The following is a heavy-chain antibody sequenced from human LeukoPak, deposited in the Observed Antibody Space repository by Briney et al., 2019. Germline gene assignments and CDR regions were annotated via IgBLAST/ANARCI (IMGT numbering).Heavy chain of an antibody. CDR3: ARGSTLYDYVWGSYRTGYYFDY. CDR1: GGSFSGYY. CDR2: INHSGST. D-gene: IGHD3-16*02. V-gene: IGHV4-34*01. Sequence: SETLSLTCAVYGGSFSGYYWSWIRQPPGKGLEWIGGINHSGSTNYNPSLKSRVTISVDTSKNQVSLKLSSVTAADTAVYYCARGSTLYDYVWGSYRTGYYFDYWGQGTLVTVSS. J-gene: IGHJ4*02.